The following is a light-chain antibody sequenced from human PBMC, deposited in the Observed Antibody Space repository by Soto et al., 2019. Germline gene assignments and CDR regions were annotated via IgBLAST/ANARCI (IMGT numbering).Light chain of an antibody. V-gene: IGKV3-20*01. CDR2: GAS. J-gene: IGKJ5*01. Sequence: ETVLTQSPGTLSLSPGEKATLSCRASPSLSSSYLAWYHQKPGQAPRLVIYGASSRAAGIPDRFSGIGSGTDFTLTISRLEPEDFAVYYCQQYDRSPITFGQGTRLEVK. CDR1: PSLSSSY. CDR3: QQYDRSPIT.